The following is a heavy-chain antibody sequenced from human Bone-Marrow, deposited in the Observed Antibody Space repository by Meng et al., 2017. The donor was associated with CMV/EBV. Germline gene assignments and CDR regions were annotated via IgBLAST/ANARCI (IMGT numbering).Heavy chain of an antibody. D-gene: IGHD3-3*01. CDR2: ISAYNGNT. CDR1: GYTFTNYD. CDR3: ARDDRTTYYDFWSGGSGMDV. J-gene: IGHJ6*02. Sequence: ASVKVSCKASGYTFTNYDINWVRQATGQGLEWMGWISAYNGNTNYAQKLQGRVTMTTDTSTSTAYMELRSLRSDDTAVYYCARDDRTTYYDFWSGGSGMDVWGQGTTVTVSS. V-gene: IGHV1-18*01.